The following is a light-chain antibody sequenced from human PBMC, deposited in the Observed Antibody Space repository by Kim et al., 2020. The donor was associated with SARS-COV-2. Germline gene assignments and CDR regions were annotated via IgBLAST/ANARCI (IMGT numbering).Light chain of an antibody. Sequence: SPGERATLSCRDSESVRYRYLAVYPHRRRQAPGLLIYGAYKGATGIPDILSGSGCGRDFTLSIRRRDPEDFVVYYCQQYAGSLLSFGQGNRLEI. CDR1: ESVRYRY. CDR3: QQYAGSLLS. J-gene: IGKJ2*03. CDR2: GAY. V-gene: IGKV3-20*01.